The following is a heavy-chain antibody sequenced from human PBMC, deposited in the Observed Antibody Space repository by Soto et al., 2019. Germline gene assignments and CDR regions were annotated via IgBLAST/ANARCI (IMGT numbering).Heavy chain of an antibody. CDR2: MYFGGSF. D-gene: IGHD3-22*01. V-gene: IGHV4-59*02. Sequence: SDTLXLTCNVSGASVSHFYWSWIRQPPGKGLEWIGFMYFGGSFNYNPSLTSRATISVETSKNQFSMKLTSVTASDTAVYYCAGSYYDSTGFAVDPWGQGTLVTVS. CDR1: GASVSHFY. J-gene: IGHJ5*02. CDR3: AGSYYDSTGFAVDP.